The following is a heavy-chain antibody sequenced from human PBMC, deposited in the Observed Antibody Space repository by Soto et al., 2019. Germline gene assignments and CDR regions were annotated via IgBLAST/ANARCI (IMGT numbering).Heavy chain of an antibody. D-gene: IGHD6-19*01. CDR2: ISAYNGNT. CDR1: GYAITIYG. J-gene: IGHJ4*02. Sequence: ASVKVSWKASGYAITIYGISWVRQAPRQGLEWMGWISAYNGNTNYAQKLQGRVTMTTDTSTSTAYMELRSLRSDDTAVYYCARESASSGWYVSHGPQFDYWGQGTLVTVSS. V-gene: IGHV1-18*01. CDR3: ARESASSGWYVSHGPQFDY.